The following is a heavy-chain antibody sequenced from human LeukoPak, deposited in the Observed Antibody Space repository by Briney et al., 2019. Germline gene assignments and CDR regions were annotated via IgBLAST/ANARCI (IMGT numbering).Heavy chain of an antibody. CDR1: GDSVSSRG. CDR2: VYASGIN. V-gene: IGHV4-59*02. CDR3: ARDNFGSLDF. J-gene: IGHJ4*02. Sequence: SETLSPTCSVSGDSVSSRGWSWVRQPPGKGLEWIGYVYASGINTGNQNPSLKSRVTISVDTSRNQFSLRLDSVTAADTAVYYCARDNFGSLDFWGQGTLVTVSS. D-gene: IGHD3-10*01.